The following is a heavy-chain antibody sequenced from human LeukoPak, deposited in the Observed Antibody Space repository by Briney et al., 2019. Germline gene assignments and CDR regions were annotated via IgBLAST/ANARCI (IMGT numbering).Heavy chain of an antibody. CDR3: ARDGIVVVPAASDYYYYYYMDV. J-gene: IGHJ6*03. V-gene: IGHV1-18*01. CDR1: GYTFTSYG. D-gene: IGHD2-2*01. CDR2: ISVYNGNT. Sequence: APVKVSCKASGYTFTSYGISWVRQAPGQGLEWMGWISVYNGNTNYAQKLQGRVTMTTDTSTSTAYMELRSLRSDDTAVYYCARDGIVVVPAASDYYYYYYMDVWGKGTTVTISS.